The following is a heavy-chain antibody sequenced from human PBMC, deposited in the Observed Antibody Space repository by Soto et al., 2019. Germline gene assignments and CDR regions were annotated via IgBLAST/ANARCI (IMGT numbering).Heavy chain of an antibody. CDR1: GYTFTRSG. J-gene: IGHJ4*02. D-gene: IGHD3-22*01. V-gene: IGHV1-18*01. CDR3: ARQDYYDSSGYRADLDY. Sequence: ASVKVSCKASGYTFTRSGISWVRQAPGQGPEWMGWISSYNGDTNYAQTFQGRVTMTTDTSTSTAYMELRSLRSDDTAVYYCARQDYYDSSGYRADLDYWGQGTLVTVSS. CDR2: ISSYNGDT.